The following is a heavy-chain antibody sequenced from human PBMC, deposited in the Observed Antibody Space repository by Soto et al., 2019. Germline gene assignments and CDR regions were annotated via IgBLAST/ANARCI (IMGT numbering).Heavy chain of an antibody. J-gene: IGHJ3*02. V-gene: IGHV1-46*03. D-gene: IGHD2-15*01. Sequence: GASVKVSCKASGYTFTSYYMHWVRQAPGQGLEWMGIINPSGGSTSYAQKFQGRVTMTRDTSTSTVYMELSSLRSEDTAVYYCARVVVSATPGALGDAFDISGQGTMVTVSS. CDR2: INPSGGST. CDR3: ARVVVSATPGALGDAFDI. CDR1: GYTFTSYY.